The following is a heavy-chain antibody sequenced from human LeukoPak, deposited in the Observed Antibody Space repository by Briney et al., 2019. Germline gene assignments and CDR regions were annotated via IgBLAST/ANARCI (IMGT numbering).Heavy chain of an antibody. CDR3: ARLATGYYYYMDV. CDR2: INHSGST. V-gene: IGHV4-39*01. Sequence: SETLSLTCTVSGGSITSGSYYWSWIRQPPGKGLEWIGEINHSGSTNYNPSLKSRVTISVDTSKNQLSLKVSSVTAADTAVYYCARLATGYYYYMDVWGKGTTVTISS. CDR1: GGSITSGSYY. J-gene: IGHJ6*03. D-gene: IGHD6-6*01.